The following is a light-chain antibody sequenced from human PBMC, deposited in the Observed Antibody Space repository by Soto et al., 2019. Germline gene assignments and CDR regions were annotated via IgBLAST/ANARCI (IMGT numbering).Light chain of an antibody. CDR3: QQRSNWPPIT. CDR2: DAS. CDR1: QDIRSH. Sequence: ENVLTQSPGTLSLSPGERVTLSCRASQDIRSHLAWYQQKPGQAPRLLIFDASSRATGIPDRFSGSGSGTDFTLTISSLEPEDFAVYYCQQRSNWPPITFGQGTRLEIK. J-gene: IGKJ5*01. V-gene: IGKV3-11*01.